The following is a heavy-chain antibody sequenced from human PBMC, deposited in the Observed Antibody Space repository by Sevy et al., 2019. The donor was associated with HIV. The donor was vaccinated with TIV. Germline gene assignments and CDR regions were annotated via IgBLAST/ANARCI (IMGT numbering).Heavy chain of an antibody. CDR3: ARHCGSTSCSHAFDI. Sequence: SETLSLTCAVYGGSFSGYYWSWIRQPPGRGLEWIGEINHSGSTNYNPSLKSRVTISEDKSKNQFYLKLSSVTAADTAVYYCARHCGSTSCSHAFDIWGQGTVVTVSS. D-gene: IGHD2-2*01. CDR1: GGSFSGYY. J-gene: IGHJ3*02. V-gene: IGHV4-34*01. CDR2: INHSGST.